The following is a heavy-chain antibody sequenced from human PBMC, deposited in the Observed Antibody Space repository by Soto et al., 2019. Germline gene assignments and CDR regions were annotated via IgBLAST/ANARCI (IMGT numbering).Heavy chain of an antibody. D-gene: IGHD3-16*01. CDR3: ARGWGRVS. CDR1: GGSLTSYP. Sequence: QLEQSGAEVRKPGSSVKVSCKPSGGSLTSYPMAWVRQAPGQGFEWMGGIIPIHGTTEYAQKFQGRVTITADESTNRATLELTGLTSEDPAVYYCARGWGRVSWGQGTLVTVSS. J-gene: IGHJ4*02. V-gene: IGHV1-69*01. CDR2: IIPIHGTT.